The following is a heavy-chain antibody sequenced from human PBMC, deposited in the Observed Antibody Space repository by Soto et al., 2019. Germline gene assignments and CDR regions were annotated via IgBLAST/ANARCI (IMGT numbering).Heavy chain of an antibody. Sequence: QVQLVQSGAAVKKPGASLKVSCKASGYSLTRYGISWVRQAPGKGLEWMGWISGYNANTNYPENLPGRVTMTTHTSRSTGVIEFSNLLSDDTDVSYCARRGDGPCYYYGPDVWGQRTTVTGSS. CDR1: GYSLTRYG. V-gene: IGHV1-18*01. CDR2: ISGYNANT. CDR3: ARRGDGPCYYYGPDV. J-gene: IGHJ6*02.